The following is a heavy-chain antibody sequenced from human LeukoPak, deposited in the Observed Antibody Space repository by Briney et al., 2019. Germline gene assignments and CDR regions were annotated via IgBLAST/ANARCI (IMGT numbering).Heavy chain of an antibody. J-gene: IGHJ4*02. CDR2: IKTDGSTK. V-gene: IGHV3-74*01. CDR3: AKDRYGGNSGYFDY. CDR1: GFIFSSYW. D-gene: IGHD4-23*01. Sequence: PGGSLRLSCAGSGFIFSSYWMHWVRQAPGKGLMWVSRIKTDGSTKYYADSVKGRFTVSRDNAKNSLYLQMNSLRAEDTAVYYCAKDRYGGNSGYFDYWGQGTLVTVSS.